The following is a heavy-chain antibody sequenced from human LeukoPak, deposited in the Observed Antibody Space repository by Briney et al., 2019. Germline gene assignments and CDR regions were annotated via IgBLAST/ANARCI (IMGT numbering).Heavy chain of an antibody. CDR2: INSDGSST. D-gene: IGHD3-10*01. V-gene: IGHV3-74*01. Sequence: GGSLRLSCAASGFTFSSYWMHWVRQAPGKGLVWVSRINSDGSSTSYADSVKGRFTISRDNAKNTLYLQMNSLRAEDTAVYYCARDLRMYYYGSGSYGLDYWAREPWSPSPQ. CDR3: ARDLRMYYYGSGSYGLDY. CDR1: GFTFSSYW. J-gene: IGHJ4*02.